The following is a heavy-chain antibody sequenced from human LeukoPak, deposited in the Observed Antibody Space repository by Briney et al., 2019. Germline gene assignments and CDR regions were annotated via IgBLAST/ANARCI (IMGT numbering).Heavy chain of an antibody. CDR3: GHRRESFDYHGVDV. CDR2: SYWNGDK. Sequence: SGPTLVKPTQTLTLTCTFSGLSLSTSGVGVVWIRQPPGRALEWLAVSYWNGDKRYHPSLQTRLTIMTDTSKNQAVLIMTNMDPVDTGTYFCGHRRESFDYHGVDVWGQGTTVTVSS. J-gene: IGHJ6*02. V-gene: IGHV2-5*01. D-gene: IGHD3-10*01. CDR1: GLSLSTSGVG.